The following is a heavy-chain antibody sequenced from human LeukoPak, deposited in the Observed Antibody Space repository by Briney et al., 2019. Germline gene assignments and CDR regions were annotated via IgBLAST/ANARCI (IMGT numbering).Heavy chain of an antibody. J-gene: IGHJ4*02. CDR3: ARRYYYDSSGYYPTGADDY. CDR2: ISAYNGNT. CDR1: GYTFTSYG. V-gene: IGHV1-18*01. Sequence: ASVKVSCKASGYTFTSYGISWVRQAPGQGLEWMGWISAYNGNTNYAQKLQGRVTMTTDTSTSTAYMELRSLRSDDTAVYYCARRYYYDSSGYYPTGADDYWGQGTLVTVSS. D-gene: IGHD3-22*01.